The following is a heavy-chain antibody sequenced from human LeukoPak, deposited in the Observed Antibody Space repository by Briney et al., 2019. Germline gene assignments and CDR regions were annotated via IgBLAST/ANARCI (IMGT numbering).Heavy chain of an antibody. CDR3: VRDAASPDY. V-gene: IGHV3-21*01. CDR2: IGSTSNYI. J-gene: IGHJ4*02. D-gene: IGHD6-25*01. Sequence: SGGSLRLSCIASGFTFTNYAMHWVRQAPGKGLEWVSSIGSTSNYIYYSDSVKGRFTISRDNANNSLFLQMNSLRVEDTALYYCVRDAASPDYWGQGTLVTVSS. CDR1: GFTFTNYA.